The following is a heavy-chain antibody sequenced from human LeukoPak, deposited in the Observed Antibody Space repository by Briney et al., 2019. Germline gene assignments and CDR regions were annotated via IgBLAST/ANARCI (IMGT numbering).Heavy chain of an antibody. CDR3: ARQHGYCSSTSCWFDY. CDR2: IYYSEST. V-gene: IGHV4-39*01. D-gene: IGHD2-2*01. CDR1: GGSISSSRYY. J-gene: IGHJ4*02. Sequence: SETLSLTCTVYGGSISSSRYYWAWLRQPPGRGLEWIGSIYYSESTYYHPTLEPRVTITVDTSNTQFSLKLSSVHAADMAVYYCARQHGYCSSTSCWFDYWGQGTLVTVSS.